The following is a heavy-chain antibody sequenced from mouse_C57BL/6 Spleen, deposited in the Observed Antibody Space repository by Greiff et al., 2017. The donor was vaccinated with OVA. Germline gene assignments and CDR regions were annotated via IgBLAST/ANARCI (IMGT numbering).Heavy chain of an antibody. CDR2: INPSNGGT. V-gene: IGHV1-53*01. Sequence: QVQLQQPGTELVKPGASVKLSCKASGYTFTSYWMHWVKQRPGQGLEWIGNINPSNGGTNYNEKFKSKATLTVDKSSSKAYMQLRSLTSEDPAVYYCARGYYYGSSYWYFDVWGTGTTVTVSS. J-gene: IGHJ1*03. D-gene: IGHD1-1*01. CDR3: ARGYYYGSSYWYFDV. CDR1: GYTFTSYW.